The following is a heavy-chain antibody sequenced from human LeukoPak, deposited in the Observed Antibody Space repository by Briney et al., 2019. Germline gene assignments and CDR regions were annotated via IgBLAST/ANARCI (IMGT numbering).Heavy chain of an antibody. CDR2: ISGSGGST. D-gene: IGHD2-15*01. J-gene: IGHJ3*02. CDR1: GFTFSSYA. V-gene: IGHV3-23*01. Sequence: GGSLRLSCAASGFTFSSYAMSWVRQAPGKGPEWVSAISGSGGSTYYADSVKGRFTISRDNSKNTLYLQMNSLRAEDTAVYYCAKMPYRVVAAKSGAFDIWGQGTMVTVSS. CDR3: AKMPYRVVAAKSGAFDI.